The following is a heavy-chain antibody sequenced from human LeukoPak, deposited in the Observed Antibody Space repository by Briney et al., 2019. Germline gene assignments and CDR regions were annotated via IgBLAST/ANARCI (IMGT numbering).Heavy chain of an antibody. CDR1: GFTFSSYT. CDR2: ISGSGGST. Sequence: PGGSLRLSCAASGFTFSSYTMNWVRQAPGKGLEWVSAISGSGGSTYYADSVKGRFTISKDNSKNTLYLQMNSLRVEDTAVYYCARRGGSLDYWGQGTLVTVSS. J-gene: IGHJ4*02. D-gene: IGHD3-16*01. V-gene: IGHV3-23*01. CDR3: ARRGGSLDY.